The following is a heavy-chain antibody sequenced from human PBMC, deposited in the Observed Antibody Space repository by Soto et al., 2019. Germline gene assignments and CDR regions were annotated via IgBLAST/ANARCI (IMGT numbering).Heavy chain of an antibody. CDR2: VSANNGHT. V-gene: IGHV1-18*01. J-gene: IGHJ6*02. CDR3: ARDIESVTAKHFFYYYAMDV. D-gene: IGHD2-8*01. CDR1: GFTFSNYG. Sequence: ASVKVSCKASGFTFSNYGLNWVRQAPGQGLEWMGWVSANNGHTNYAQNLQGTVSMTTDTSTSTAYMELRGLTFDDTAVYYCARDIESVTAKHFFYYYAMDVWGQGTTVTVSS.